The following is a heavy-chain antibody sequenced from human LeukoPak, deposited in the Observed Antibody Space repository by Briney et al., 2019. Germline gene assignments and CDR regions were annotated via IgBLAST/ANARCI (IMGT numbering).Heavy chain of an antibody. CDR2: FDPEDGET. CDR3: ARDSDYYDSSGYYQRGEYFQH. Sequence: ASVKVSCKVSGYTLTELSMHWVRQAPGKGLEWMGGFDPEDGETIYAQKFQGRVTITTDESTSTAYMELSSLRSEDTAVYYCARDSDYYDSSGYYQRGEYFQHWGQGTLVTVSS. J-gene: IGHJ1*01. CDR1: GYTLTELS. V-gene: IGHV1-24*01. D-gene: IGHD3-22*01.